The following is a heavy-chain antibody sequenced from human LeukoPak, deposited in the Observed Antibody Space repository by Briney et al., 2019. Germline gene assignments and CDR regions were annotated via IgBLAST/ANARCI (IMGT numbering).Heavy chain of an antibody. V-gene: IGHV1-8*01. CDR2: MNPNSGNT. Sequence: WASVTVSFKASGYTFTSYDINWVRQATGQGLEWMGWMNPNSGNTGYAQKFQGRVTMTRNTSISTAYMELSSLRSEDTAVYYCARGMSKGPLMFITMVRALDYWGQGTLVTVSP. CDR1: GYTFTSYD. J-gene: IGHJ4*02. D-gene: IGHD3-10*01. CDR3: ARGMSKGPLMFITMVRALDY.